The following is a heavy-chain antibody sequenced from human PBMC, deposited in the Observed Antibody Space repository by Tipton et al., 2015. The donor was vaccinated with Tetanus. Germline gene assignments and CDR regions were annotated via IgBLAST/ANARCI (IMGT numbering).Heavy chain of an antibody. CDR2: ISSSSGYI. CDR1: GFTISSYN. Sequence: VQLVQSGGVVVQPGGSLRLSCAASGFTISSYNMNWVRQAPGKGLEWVSSISSSSGYIYYADSVKGRFTLSRDNAKNPLYLQMNSLRADDTAVYYCARDGELDTVLVTLGCLVNWGQGTLVSVSS. V-gene: IGHV3-21*01. CDR3: ARDGELDTVLVTLGCLVN. D-gene: IGHD5-18*01. J-gene: IGHJ4*02.